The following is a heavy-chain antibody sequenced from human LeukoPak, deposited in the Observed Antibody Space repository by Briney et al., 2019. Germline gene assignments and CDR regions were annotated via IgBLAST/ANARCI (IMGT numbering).Heavy chain of an antibody. V-gene: IGHV3-23*01. CDR3: PTNVRDAFDI. CDR2: ITGSGGST. CDR1: GFIFSSYG. J-gene: IGHJ3*02. Sequence: GGSLRLSCAGSGFIFSSYGMSWVRQAPGKGLEWVSGITGSGGSTYYADSVKGRFTISRDNFKNTLYLQMDSLRIEDTAVYYCPTNVRDAFDIWGQGTMVTVSS.